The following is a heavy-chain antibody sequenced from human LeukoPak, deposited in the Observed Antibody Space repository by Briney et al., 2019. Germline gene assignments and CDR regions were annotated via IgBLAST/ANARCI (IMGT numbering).Heavy chain of an antibody. V-gene: IGHV3-30*18. J-gene: IGHJ4*02. CDR1: GFTFSSYA. D-gene: IGHD4-17*01. CDR3: AKLGTTSVTTGY. CDR2: ISSDGSNK. Sequence: GGSLRLSCAASGFTFSSYAMHWVRQAPGKGLEWVAVISSDGSNKYYADSVKGRFTISRDNSKNTLYLQMNSLRGEDTAVYYCAKLGTTSVTTGYWGQGTLVTVSS.